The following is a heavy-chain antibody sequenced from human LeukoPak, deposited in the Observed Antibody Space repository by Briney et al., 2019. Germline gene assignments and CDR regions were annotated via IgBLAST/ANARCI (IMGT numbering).Heavy chain of an antibody. CDR2: TYYRSKWNN. CDR3: ARAKGRSPLFDY. J-gene: IGHJ4*02. V-gene: IGHV6-1*01. CDR1: GDSVSSNSAA. Sequence: SQTLSLTCAISGDSVSSNSAAWNCIRQSPSRGLEWLGRTYYRSKWNNDYAVSVKGRIAINPDTSKNEFSLQLNSVTPEDTAVYYCARAKGRSPLFDYWGQGTLVTVSS. D-gene: IGHD6-13*01.